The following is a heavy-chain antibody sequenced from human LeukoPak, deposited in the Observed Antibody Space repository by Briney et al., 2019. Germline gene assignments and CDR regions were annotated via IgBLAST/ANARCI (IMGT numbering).Heavy chain of an antibody. CDR3: ARGALGGGGSYDY. J-gene: IGHJ4*02. CDR2: MYNSGST. CDR1: GGSISSYY. D-gene: IGHD3-16*01. Sequence: PSETLSLTCTVSGGSISSYYWSWIRQPPGKGLEWIGHMYNSGSTNYNPSLKSRVTISLDTSKNQFSLKLSSVTAADTAVYYCARGALGGGGSYDYWGQGTLVTVSS. V-gene: IGHV4-59*12.